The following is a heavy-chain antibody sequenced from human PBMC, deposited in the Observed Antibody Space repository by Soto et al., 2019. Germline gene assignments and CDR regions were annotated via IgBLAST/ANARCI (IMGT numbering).Heavy chain of an antibody. J-gene: IGHJ4*02. CDR3: ARVGGEQHTFDY. Sequence: EVQLVESGGGLVKPGGSLRLSCAASGFTFSSYSMNWVRQAPGKGLEWVSSISSSSSYIYYADSVKGRFTISRDNAKNSRYLQMNSLRAEDTAVYYCARVGGEQHTFDYWGQGTLVTVSS. D-gene: IGHD3-10*01. CDR1: GFTFSSYS. V-gene: IGHV3-21*01. CDR2: ISSSSSYI.